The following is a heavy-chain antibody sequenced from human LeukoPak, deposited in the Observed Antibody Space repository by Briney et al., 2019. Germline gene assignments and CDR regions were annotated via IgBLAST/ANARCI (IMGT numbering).Heavy chain of an antibody. CDR1: GFTFSSYG. CDR3: AKRKRWKLYSFDS. Sequence: GRSLRLSCAASGFTFSSYGMHWVRQAPGKGPEWVTTISYDGSEKYYADSVKGRFAISRDNAKNTVYLQMNSLSAEDTAVYYCAKRKRWKLYSFDSWGQGTLVT. V-gene: IGHV3-30*18. CDR2: ISYDGSEK. D-gene: IGHD3-10*01. J-gene: IGHJ4*02.